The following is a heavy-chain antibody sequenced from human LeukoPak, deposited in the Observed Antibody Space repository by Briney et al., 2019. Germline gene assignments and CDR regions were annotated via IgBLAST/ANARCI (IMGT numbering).Heavy chain of an antibody. V-gene: IGHV3-7*02. D-gene: IGHD1-26*01. CDR3: ASRYSGSYNV. Sequence: GGSLRLSCAASGFTFSSYWMSWVRQAPGKGLEWVANMNPDGGEKYYVDSVKGRFTISRDNAKNSLYLQMNSLRVEDTAVYYCASRYSGSYNVWGQGTLVTVSS. CDR1: GFTFSSYW. J-gene: IGHJ4*02. CDR2: MNPDGGEK.